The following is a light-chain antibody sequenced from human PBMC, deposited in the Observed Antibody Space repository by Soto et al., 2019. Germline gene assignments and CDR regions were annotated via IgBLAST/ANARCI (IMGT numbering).Light chain of an antibody. CDR1: QSLLHSNGYNY. CDR3: IQRIEFPWT. Sequence: DIVMTQSPLSLPVTPGEPASISCRSSQSLLHSNGYNYLDWYLQKPGQSPQLLIYLGSNRASGVPDRFSGSGSGTDFTLKISRVEAEDVGVYYCIQRIEFPWTFGQGTKLEIK. V-gene: IGKV2-28*01. J-gene: IGKJ2*01. CDR2: LGS.